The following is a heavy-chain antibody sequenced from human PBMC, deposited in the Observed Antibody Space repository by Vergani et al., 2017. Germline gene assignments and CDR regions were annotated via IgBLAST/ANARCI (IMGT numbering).Heavy chain of an antibody. D-gene: IGHD3-3*01. Sequence: EVQLLESGGDLVQPGGSLRLSCAASGFTFIMHAMSWVRQAPGKGLEWVSTLSASDRRTHYADSVKGRFTISRDISKNTLYLQMNSLRAEDTAVYYCARGASLRFLDPWGQGTLVTVSS. CDR1: GFTFIMHA. V-gene: IGHV3-23*01. CDR3: ARGASLRFLDP. J-gene: IGHJ5*02. CDR2: LSASDRRT.